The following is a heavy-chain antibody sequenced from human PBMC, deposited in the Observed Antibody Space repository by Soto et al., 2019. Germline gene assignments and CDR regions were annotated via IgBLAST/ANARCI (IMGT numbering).Heavy chain of an antibody. J-gene: IGHJ4*02. V-gene: IGHV4-31*03. CDR3: ARESITMVRGDYFDY. D-gene: IGHD3-10*01. Sequence: TLSLTCTVSGGSISSGGYYWSWIRQHPGKGLEWIGYIYYSGSTYYNPSLKSRVTISVDTSKNQFSLKLSSVTAADTAVYYCARESITMVRGDYFDYWGQGTLVTVSS. CDR2: IYYSGST. CDR1: GGSISSGGYY.